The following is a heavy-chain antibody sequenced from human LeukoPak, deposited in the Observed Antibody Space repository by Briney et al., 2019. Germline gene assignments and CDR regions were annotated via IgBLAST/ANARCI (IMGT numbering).Heavy chain of an antibody. V-gene: IGHV1-69*01. CDR3: ARARYYYGSGSFSLGPFDP. J-gene: IGHJ5*02. CDR2: IIPIFGTA. CDR1: GGTFNSYA. Sequence: ASVKVSCKASGGTFNSYAISWVRQAPGQGLEWMGGIIPIFGTANYAQKFQGRVTITADESTSTAYMELSSLRSEDTAVYYCARARYYYGSGSFSLGPFDPWGQGTLVTVSS. D-gene: IGHD3-10*01.